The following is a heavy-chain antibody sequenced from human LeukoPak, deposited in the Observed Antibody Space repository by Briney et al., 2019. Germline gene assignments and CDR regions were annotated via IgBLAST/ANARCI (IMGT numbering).Heavy chain of an antibody. CDR3: ARGPAEWLLPPKDAFDI. CDR1: GYTFTSYA. Sequence: ASVKVSCMASGYTFTSYAMHWVRQAPGQRLEWMGWINAGNGNTKYSQKFQGRVTITRDTSASTAYMELSSLRSEDTAVYYCARGPAEWLLPPKDAFDIWGQGTMVTVSS. V-gene: IGHV1-3*01. D-gene: IGHD3-3*01. CDR2: INAGNGNT. J-gene: IGHJ3*02.